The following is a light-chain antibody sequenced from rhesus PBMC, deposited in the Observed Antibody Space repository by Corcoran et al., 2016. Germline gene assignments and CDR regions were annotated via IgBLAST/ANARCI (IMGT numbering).Light chain of an antibody. CDR3: LQYNTDPYS. V-gene: IGKV1-22*01. CDR2: KAS. J-gene: IGKJ2*01. Sequence: DIQMTQSPSSLSASVGDTVTITCRASQSISSWLAWYQQKPGKAPKLLIYKASSLQSGVPSRFSGSGAGTDFTLTISSLQSEDFATYYCLQYNTDPYSFGQGTKVEIK. CDR1: QSISSW.